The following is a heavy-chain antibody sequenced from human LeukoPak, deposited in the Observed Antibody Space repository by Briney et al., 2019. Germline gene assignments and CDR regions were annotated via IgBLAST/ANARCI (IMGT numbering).Heavy chain of an antibody. CDR3: ARDISPSIPPVKWFDP. Sequence: PGGSLRLSCTASGFIFSSYSMNWVRQAPGKGLEWVSSISSFSTYIYYADSMKGRFTISRDNAKNSLYLQMNSLRAEDTAVYYCARDISPSIPPVKWFDPWGQGTLVTVSS. CDR1: GFIFSSYS. J-gene: IGHJ5*02. D-gene: IGHD2-2*02. CDR2: ISSFSTYI. V-gene: IGHV3-21*01.